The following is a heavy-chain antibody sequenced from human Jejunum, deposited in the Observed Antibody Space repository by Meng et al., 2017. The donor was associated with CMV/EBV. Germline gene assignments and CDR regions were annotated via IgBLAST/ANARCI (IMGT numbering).Heavy chain of an antibody. CDR2: IFHSKAT. J-gene: IGHJ4*02. CDR3: GDPPAGY. V-gene: IGHV4/OR15-8*02. Sequence: TRVLTCVVTGGSLVGTDRWNWGRQPPGGGLEWIGEIFHSKATNYNPSLKSRVTISIDNTKNQFSLKLTSMTAADTAVYFCGDPPAGYWGQGILVTVSS. CDR1: GGSLVGTDR.